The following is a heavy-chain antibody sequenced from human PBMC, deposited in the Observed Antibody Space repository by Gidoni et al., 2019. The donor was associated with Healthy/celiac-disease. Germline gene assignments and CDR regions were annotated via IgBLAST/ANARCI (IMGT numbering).Heavy chain of an antibody. CDR2: INAGNGNT. D-gene: IGHD2-15*01. Sequence: QVQLVQSGAEVKKPGASVTVSGKASGYPFTSYAMHWVPPAPGQRLEWMGWINAGNGNTKYSQKFQGRVTITRDTSASTAYMELSSLRSEDTAVYYCARDRINLEILGYWGQGTLVTVSS. CDR3: ARDRINLEILGY. J-gene: IGHJ4*02. V-gene: IGHV1-3*01. CDR1: GYPFTSYA.